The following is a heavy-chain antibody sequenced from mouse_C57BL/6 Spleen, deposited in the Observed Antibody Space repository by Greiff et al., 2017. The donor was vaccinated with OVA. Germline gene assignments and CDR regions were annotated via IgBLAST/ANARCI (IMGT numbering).Heavy chain of an antibody. J-gene: IGHJ1*03. CDR2: IDPSDSYT. CDR3: ARSSGDFDV. V-gene: IGHV1-69*01. CDR1: GYTFTSYW. Sequence: QVQLQQPGAELVMPGASVKLSCKASGYTFTSYWMHWVKQRPGQGLEWIGEIDPSDSYTNYNQKFKGKSTFTEDKSSSTAYMQLSSLTSEDSAVYYCARSSGDFDVWGTGTTVTVSS. D-gene: IGHD1-3*01.